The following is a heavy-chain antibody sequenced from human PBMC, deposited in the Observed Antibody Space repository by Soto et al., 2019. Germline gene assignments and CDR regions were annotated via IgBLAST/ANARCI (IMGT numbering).Heavy chain of an antibody. CDR2: INHSGST. V-gene: IGHV4-34*01. CDR3: ARTYIPHYYYYTDV. D-gene: IGHD1-1*01. Sequence: SETLSLTCAVYGVSFSDYYWTWIRQPPGKGLEWIGEINHSGSTNYNPSLKSRVTISVDTSKYHFSLKLSSVTAADTAVYYCARTYIPHYYYYTDVWGKGTMVTVSS. CDR1: GVSFSDYY. J-gene: IGHJ6*03.